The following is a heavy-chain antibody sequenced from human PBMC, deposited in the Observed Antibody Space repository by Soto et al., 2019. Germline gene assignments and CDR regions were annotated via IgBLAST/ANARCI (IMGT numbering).Heavy chain of an antibody. CDR3: ARDTYYYDSSGYSWYFDL. D-gene: IGHD3-22*01. Sequence: QVQLVESGGGVVQPGRSVRLSCAASGFTFTSYGMHWVRQAPGKGLEWVAVIWYDGSNKYYADSVKGRFTISRDNSKNPLYLQMNSLRAEDTAVYYCARDTYYYDSSGYSWYFDLWGRGTLVTVSS. V-gene: IGHV3-33*01. CDR2: IWYDGSNK. CDR1: GFTFTSYG. J-gene: IGHJ2*01.